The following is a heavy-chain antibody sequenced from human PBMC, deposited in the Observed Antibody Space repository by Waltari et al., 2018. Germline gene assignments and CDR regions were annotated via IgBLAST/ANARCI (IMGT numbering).Heavy chain of an antibody. Sequence: QVQLVESGGGVVQPGGSLRLSCAASGFTFSSYGMHWVRQAPGKGLEWVAFIRYDGSNKYYADSVKGRFTISRDNSKNTLYLQMNSLRAEDTAVYYCAILVNYDFWSGYSDYWGQGTLVTVSS. D-gene: IGHD3-3*01. CDR2: IRYDGSNK. CDR1: GFTFSSYG. J-gene: IGHJ4*02. V-gene: IGHV3-30*02. CDR3: AILVNYDFWSGYSDY.